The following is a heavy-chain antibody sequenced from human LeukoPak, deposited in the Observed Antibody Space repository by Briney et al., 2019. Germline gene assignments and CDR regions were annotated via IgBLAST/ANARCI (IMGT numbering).Heavy chain of an antibody. Sequence: PGGSLRLSCAASGFTVSRNYMSWVRQAPGKGLEWVSVIYSGGSTYYADSVKGRFTISRDNSKNTLYLQMNSLRAEDTAVYYCARMYYYGSGSYLYWGQGTLVTVSS. V-gene: IGHV3-66*01. D-gene: IGHD3-10*01. J-gene: IGHJ4*02. CDR2: IYSGGST. CDR1: GFTVSRNY. CDR3: ARMYYYGSGSYLY.